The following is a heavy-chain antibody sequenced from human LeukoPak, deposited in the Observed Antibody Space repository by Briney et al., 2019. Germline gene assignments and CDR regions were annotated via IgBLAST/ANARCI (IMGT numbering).Heavy chain of an antibody. J-gene: IGHJ4*02. CDR3: ASGCVYSGSYYTGLEY. V-gene: IGHV3-11*01. D-gene: IGHD1-26*01. CDR1: GFTFSDSY. CDR2: ISGSGTTR. Sequence: RGSPRHSCAASGFTFSDSYMRWVRQGPGEGREWISSISGSGTTRYYLDSVKGRFTISRDNAKNSLYLQMNSLSAEDTALYFCASGCVYSGSYYTGLEYWGPGTLVTVS.